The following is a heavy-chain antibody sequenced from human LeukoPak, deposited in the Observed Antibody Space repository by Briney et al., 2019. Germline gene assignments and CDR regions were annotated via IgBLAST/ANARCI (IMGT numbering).Heavy chain of an antibody. CDR2: IKTKAESYAT. J-gene: IGHJ6*02. Sequence: GGSLKLSCAASGFTLNGFDVHWVRQASGKGLEWVGRIKTKAESYATAYGASVKGRFTLSRGDSKNTAYPQMNSLKTEDTAVYYCSRRPLPGSLNVWGQGTTVTVSS. CDR3: SRRPLPGSLNV. V-gene: IGHV3-73*01. CDR1: GFTLNGFD. D-gene: IGHD3-16*01.